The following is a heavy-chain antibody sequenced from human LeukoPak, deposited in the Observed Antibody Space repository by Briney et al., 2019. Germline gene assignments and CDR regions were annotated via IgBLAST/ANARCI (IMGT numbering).Heavy chain of an antibody. V-gene: IGHV1-46*01. CDR3: ARDRGSGGLHDV. CDR2: INPSGGST. CDR1: GYTFTSYY. D-gene: IGHD3-10*01. J-gene: IGHJ6*04. Sequence: ASVKVSCKASGYTFTSYYMHWVRQAPGQGLEWMGIINPSGGSTSYAQKFQGRVTMTRDTSTSTVYMELSSLRSEDTAVYYRARDRGSGGLHDVWGKGTTVTVSS.